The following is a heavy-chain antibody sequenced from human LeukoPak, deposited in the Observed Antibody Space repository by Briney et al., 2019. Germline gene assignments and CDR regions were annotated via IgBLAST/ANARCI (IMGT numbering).Heavy chain of an antibody. CDR1: GFSLGTRGVG. D-gene: IGHD6-13*01. CDR3: AHQQLVLVSGWYSSFSGFDY. J-gene: IGHJ4*02. CDR2: IYWNDDK. V-gene: IGHV2-5*01. Sequence: SGPTLVNPTQTLTLTCTFSGFSLGTRGVGVGWIRQTPGKALEWLSLIYWNDDKRYSPSLKSRLTITKDTSKNHVVLTMTNMDPVDTATYYCAHQQLVLVSGWYSSFSGFDYWGQGTLVTVSS.